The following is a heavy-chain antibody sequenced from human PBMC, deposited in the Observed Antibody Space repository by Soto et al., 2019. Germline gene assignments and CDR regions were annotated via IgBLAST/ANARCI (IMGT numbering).Heavy chain of an antibody. J-gene: IGHJ1*01. CDR3: ARVDSKAFGRGVFDL. CDR1: GDSISGGYS. D-gene: IGHD3-9*01. Sequence: QLQLQESGSGPVEPSQTLSLTCAVSGDSISGGYSWTWIRQSPGKGLEWIGYVYPSGNTYYNSSLNRRVTISVDKSKVQFSLRLTSVTAADTAVYYCARVDSKAFGRGVFDLWGQGTLVTVSS. V-gene: IGHV4-30-2*06. CDR2: VYPSGNT.